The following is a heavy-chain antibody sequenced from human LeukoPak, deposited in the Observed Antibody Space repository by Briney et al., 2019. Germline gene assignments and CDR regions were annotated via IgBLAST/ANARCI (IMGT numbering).Heavy chain of an antibody. CDR1: GGSISSYY. V-gene: IGHV4-59*01. CDR3: ARDRGGEPYDAFDI. Sequence: SETLSLTCTVSGGSISSYYWSWIRQPPGKGLEWIGYIYYSGSTNYNPSLKSRVTISVDTSKNQFSLKLSSVTAADTAVYYCARDRGGEPYDAFDIWGQGTMVTVSS. CDR2: IYYSGST. D-gene: IGHD2-21*01. J-gene: IGHJ3*02.